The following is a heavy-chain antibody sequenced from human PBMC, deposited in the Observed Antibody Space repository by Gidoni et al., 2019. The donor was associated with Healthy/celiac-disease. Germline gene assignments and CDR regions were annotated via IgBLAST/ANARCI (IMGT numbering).Heavy chain of an antibody. CDR2: IYYSGST. Sequence: QVQLQESGPGLVKPSETLSLTCTVPGASISSYYWSWIRQPPGKGLEWIGYIYYSGSTNYNPSLKSRVTISVDTSKNQFSLKLSSVTAADTAVYYCARACSGGSCYGAFDIWGQGTMVTVSA. V-gene: IGHV4-59*01. CDR1: GASISSYY. CDR3: ARACSGGSCYGAFDI. J-gene: IGHJ3*02. D-gene: IGHD2-15*01.